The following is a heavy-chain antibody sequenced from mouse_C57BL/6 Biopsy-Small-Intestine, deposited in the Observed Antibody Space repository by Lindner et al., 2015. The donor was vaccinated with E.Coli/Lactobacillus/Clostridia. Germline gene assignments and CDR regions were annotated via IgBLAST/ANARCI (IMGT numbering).Heavy chain of an antibody. V-gene: IGHV1-82*01. CDR3: ARFDYGSSYYFDY. CDR2: IYSGDGDT. J-gene: IGHJ2*01. Sequence: VQLQESGPELVKPGASVKISCKASGYAFSSSWMNWVKQRPGKGLEWIGRIYSGDGDTNYNGKFKGKATLTADKSSSTAYMQLSSLTSGDSAVYFCARFDYGSSYYFDYWGQGTTLAVSS. CDR1: GYAFSSSW. D-gene: IGHD1-1*01.